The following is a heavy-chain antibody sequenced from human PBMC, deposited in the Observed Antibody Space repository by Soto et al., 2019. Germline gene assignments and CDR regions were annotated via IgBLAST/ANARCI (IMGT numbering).Heavy chain of an antibody. CDR3: ARHKYYDFWSGYTQNYYYYMDV. V-gene: IGHV4-59*08. Sequence: SETLSLTCTVSGGSISSYYWSWIRQPPGKGLEWIGYIYYSGSTNYNPSLKSRVTISVDTSKNQFSLKLSSVTAADTAVYYCARHKYYDFWSGYTQNYYYYMDVWGKGTTVTVSS. CDR2: IYYSGST. J-gene: IGHJ6*03. D-gene: IGHD3-3*01. CDR1: GGSISSYY.